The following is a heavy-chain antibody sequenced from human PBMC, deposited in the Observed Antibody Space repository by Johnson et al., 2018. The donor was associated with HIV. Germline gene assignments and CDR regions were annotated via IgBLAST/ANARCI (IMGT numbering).Heavy chain of an antibody. Sequence: VQLVESGGGLEQPGRSLRLSCAASGFSFDDYAMHWVRQAPGKGLVWVSRIKSDGTSTNYADSVKGRFTISRDNAKDTLYFQFNSLTAEDTAVYYCARAGIVFDIWGQGTMVTVSS. V-gene: IGHV3-74*02. J-gene: IGHJ3*02. CDR1: GFSFDDYA. CDR3: ARAGIVFDI. CDR2: IKSDGTST. D-gene: IGHD2-15*01.